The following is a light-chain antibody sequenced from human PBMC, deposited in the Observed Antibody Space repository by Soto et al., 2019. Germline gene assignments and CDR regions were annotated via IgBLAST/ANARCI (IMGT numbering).Light chain of an antibody. CDR2: GAS. CDR1: ESVSSN. CDR3: QQYNNWPRT. V-gene: IGKV3-15*01. J-gene: IGKJ1*01. Sequence: EIVMTQSPATRSGSPVEVVTGCVMASESVSSNLAWYQQKPGQAPRLLMYGASTRATGIPGRFSGSGSGTEFTLTISSPQSQDFAVYYCQQYNNWPRTFGQGTKVDIK.